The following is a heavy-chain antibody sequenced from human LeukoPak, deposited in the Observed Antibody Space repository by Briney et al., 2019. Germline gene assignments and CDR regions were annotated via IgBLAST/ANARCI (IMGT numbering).Heavy chain of an antibody. D-gene: IGHD1-7*01. CDR1: GFTFSSDA. CDR3: AKVATTYYYYGMDV. Sequence: PGGSLRPSCAASGFTFSSDAMSWVRQAPGKGLEWVSAISGSGGSTYYADSVKGRFTISRDNSKNTLYLQMNSLRAEDTAVYYCAKVATTYYYYGMDVWGKGTTVTVSS. V-gene: IGHV3-23*01. J-gene: IGHJ6*04. CDR2: ISGSGGST.